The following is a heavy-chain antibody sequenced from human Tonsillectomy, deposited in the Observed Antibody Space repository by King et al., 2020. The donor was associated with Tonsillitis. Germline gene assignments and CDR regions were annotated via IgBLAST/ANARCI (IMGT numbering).Heavy chain of an antibody. CDR3: AKDLTARFSDVLTGFLDAFDI. CDR1: GFTFSSYA. V-gene: IGHV3-23*04. J-gene: IGHJ3*02. CDR2: ISGSGVST. Sequence: VQLVESGGGLVQPGGSLRLSCAASGFTFSSYAMTWVRQTPGKGLEWVSTISGSGVSTYYADSVKGRFTISRDNSKNTLYLQMNSLRPEDTAVYYCAKDLTARFSDVLTGFLDAFDIWGQGQMVTVSS. D-gene: IGHD3-9*01.